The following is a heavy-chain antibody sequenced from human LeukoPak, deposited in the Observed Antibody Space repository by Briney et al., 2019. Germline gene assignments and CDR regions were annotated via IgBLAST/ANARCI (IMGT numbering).Heavy chain of an antibody. J-gene: IGHJ4*02. CDR3: ARVFCSGGDCYRFFDY. CDR1: GYMFTSYD. D-gene: IGHD2-21*02. Sequence: ASVKVSCKASGYMFTSYDINWVRQATGQGLEWMGWMNPNSGNTGFGQKFQGRVTMTRDTSISTAYMELSSLRSEDTAVYYCARVFCSGGDCYRFFDYWGQGTLVTVSS. V-gene: IGHV1-8*01. CDR2: MNPNSGNT.